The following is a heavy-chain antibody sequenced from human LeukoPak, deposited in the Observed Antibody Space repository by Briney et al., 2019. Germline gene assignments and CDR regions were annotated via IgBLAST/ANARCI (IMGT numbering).Heavy chain of an antibody. J-gene: IGHJ3*02. CDR3: ARDTLGYRIAARRNAFDI. CDR2: ISSSGSTI. V-gene: IGHV3-11*04. D-gene: IGHD6-6*01. Sequence: KPGGSLRLSCAASGFTFSDYYMSWIRQAPGKGLEWVSYISSSGSTIYYADSVKGRFTISRDNAKNSLYLQMNSLRAEDTAVYYCARDTLGYRIAARRNAFDIWGQGTMVTVSS. CDR1: GFTFSDYY.